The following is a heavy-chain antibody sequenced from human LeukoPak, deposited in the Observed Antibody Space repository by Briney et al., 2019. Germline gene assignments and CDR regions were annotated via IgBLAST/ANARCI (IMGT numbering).Heavy chain of an antibody. CDR2: INYSGST. J-gene: IGHJ6*02. D-gene: IGHD3-3*01. V-gene: IGHV4-31*03. CDR1: GGSISSGGHY. Sequence: SETLSLTCTVSGGSISSGGHYWGWIRQHPGRGREWIGYINYSGSTYYNPSLKSRVTISVDTSQNQFSLKLSSVTAADTAVYYCARDEAIFGAGYYYGMDVWGQGTTVTVSS. CDR3: ARDEAIFGAGYYYGMDV.